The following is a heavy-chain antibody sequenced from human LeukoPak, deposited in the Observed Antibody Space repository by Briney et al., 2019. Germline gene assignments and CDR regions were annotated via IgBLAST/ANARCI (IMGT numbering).Heavy chain of an antibody. Sequence: GGSLRLSCAASGFTFSTYSMNWVRQAPGKGLEWVSCISSSNSYIYYADSVKGRFTISRDNAKNSLYLQMNSLRAEDTAVYYCARAPGYAPGRNDYWGQGTLVTVSS. D-gene: IGHD3-16*01. CDR2: ISSSNSYI. V-gene: IGHV3-21*01. CDR3: ARAPGYAPGRNDY. J-gene: IGHJ4*02. CDR1: GFTFSTYS.